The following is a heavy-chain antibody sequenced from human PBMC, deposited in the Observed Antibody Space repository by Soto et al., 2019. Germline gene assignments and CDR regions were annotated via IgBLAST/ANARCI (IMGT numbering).Heavy chain of an antibody. D-gene: IGHD2-2*01. CDR2: ISSSSSYI. V-gene: IGHV3-21*01. J-gene: IGHJ6*03. Sequence: GGSLRLSCAASGFTFSSYSMNWVRQAPGKGLEWVSSISSSSSYIYYADSVKGRFTISRDNAKNSLYLQMNSLRAEDTAVYYCARARVPAAQIYYYYYYYMDVWGKGTTVTVSS. CDR1: GFTFSSYS. CDR3: ARARVPAAQIYYYYYYYMDV.